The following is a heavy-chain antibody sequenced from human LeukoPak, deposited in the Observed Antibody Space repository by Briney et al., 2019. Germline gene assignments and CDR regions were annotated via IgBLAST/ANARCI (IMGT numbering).Heavy chain of an antibody. D-gene: IGHD2-15*01. CDR1: GFTFSSYW. CDR2: INSDGSST. CDR3: ARIHRGNVVYMDV. V-gene: IGHV3-74*01. Sequence: GGSLRLSCTASGFTFSSYWMHWVRQAPGKGLVWVSRINSDGSSTSYADSVKGRFTISRDNAKNTLYLQMNSLRAEDTAVYYCARIHRGNVVYMDVWGKGTTVTVSS. J-gene: IGHJ6*03.